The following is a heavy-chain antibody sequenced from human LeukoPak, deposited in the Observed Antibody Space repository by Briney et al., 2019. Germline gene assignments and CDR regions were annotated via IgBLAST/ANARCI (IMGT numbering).Heavy chain of an antibody. CDR3: ARGGATVVGTRADWFDA. Sequence: EASVKVSCTASGYTFTDNYLTWVRQAPGQGFEWLGWISPITGVTNYAQKFQGRVTMTRDRYINTVYMELTGLISDDTAVYYCARGGATVVGTRADWFDASGQGTLVSVSS. D-gene: IGHD6-13*01. CDR2: ISPITGVT. CDR1: GYTFTDNY. J-gene: IGHJ5*02. V-gene: IGHV1-2*02.